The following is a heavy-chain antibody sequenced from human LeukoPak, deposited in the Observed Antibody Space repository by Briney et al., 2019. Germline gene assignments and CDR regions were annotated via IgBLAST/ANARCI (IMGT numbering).Heavy chain of an antibody. J-gene: IGHJ4*02. D-gene: IGHD4-23*01. CDR2: IRYDGSNK. CDR3: AKDLVSPDYGGTPSDY. CDR1: GFTFSSYG. Sequence: GGSLRLSCAASGFTFSSYGMHWVRQAPGKGLEWVAFIRYDGSNKYYADSVKGRFTISRDNSKNTLYLQMNSLRAEDTAVYYCAKDLVSPDYGGTPSDYWGQGTLVTVSS. V-gene: IGHV3-30*02.